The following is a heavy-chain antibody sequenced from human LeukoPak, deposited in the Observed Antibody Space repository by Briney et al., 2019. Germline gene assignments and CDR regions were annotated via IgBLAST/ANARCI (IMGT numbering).Heavy chain of an antibody. CDR1: GYSISSGYY. CDR3: ARGVTMIGRLRFDP. CDR2: IYHSGST. D-gene: IGHD3-22*01. J-gene: IGHJ5*02. V-gene: IGHV4-38-2*02. Sequence: SETLSLTCTVSGYSISSGYYWGWIRQPPGKGLEWIGNIYHSGSTYYNASLKSRVTISIDTSKNQFSLKLSSVTAADTAVYYCARGVTMIGRLRFDPWGQGTLVTVSS.